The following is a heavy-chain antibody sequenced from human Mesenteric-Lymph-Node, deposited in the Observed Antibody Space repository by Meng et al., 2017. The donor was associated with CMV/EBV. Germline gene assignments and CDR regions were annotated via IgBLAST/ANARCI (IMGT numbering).Heavy chain of an antibody. V-gene: IGHV4-34*01. CDR1: GDAFSGHP. D-gene: IGHD3-10*01. J-gene: IGHJ4*02. CDR2: INHGGSN. CDR3: ARPSYGSGSYYY. Sequence: LTSRGYGDAFSGHPWSWSPPPAGKGLAWIGAINHGGSNNYNPSLKGGVTISVDTSKIQFSLKLNSVTAADTAVYYCARPSYGSGSYYYWGQGTLVTVSS.